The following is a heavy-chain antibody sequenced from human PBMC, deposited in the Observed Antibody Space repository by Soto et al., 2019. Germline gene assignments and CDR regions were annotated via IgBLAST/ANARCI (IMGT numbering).Heavy chain of an antibody. CDR1: GASISSYY. Sequence: SETLSLTCTVSGASISSYYWSWIRQPPGKGLEWIGYIYYNGNTDYKPSLQSRVTISIEPSKSHFSLRLSSVTAADTAVYYCARDTGGSGGNGIDHWGQGTLVTVS. CDR3: ARDTGGSGGNGIDH. J-gene: IGHJ4*02. V-gene: IGHV4-59*01. CDR2: IYYNGNT. D-gene: IGHD2-15*01.